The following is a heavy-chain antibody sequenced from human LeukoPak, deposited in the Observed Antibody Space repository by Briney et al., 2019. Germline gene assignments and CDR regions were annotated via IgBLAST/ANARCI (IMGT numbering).Heavy chain of an antibody. Sequence: LETLSLTCAVYGGSFSGYYWSWIRQPPGKGLEWIGEINHSGSTNYNPSLKSRVTISVDTSKNQFSLKLSSVTAADTAVYYCARGTNYSFDYWGQGTLVTVSS. CDR1: GGSFSGYY. J-gene: IGHJ4*02. V-gene: IGHV4-34*01. D-gene: IGHD2-8*01. CDR3: ARGTNYSFDY. CDR2: INHSGST.